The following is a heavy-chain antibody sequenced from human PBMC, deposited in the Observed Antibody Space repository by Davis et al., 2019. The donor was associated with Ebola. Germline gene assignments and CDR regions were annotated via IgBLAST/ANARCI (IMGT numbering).Heavy chain of an antibody. CDR2: INHSGST. CDR3: ASSSIAAGHYYGMDV. Sequence: GSLRLSCTVSGGSISSYYWSWIRQPPGKGLEWIGEINHSGSTNYNPSLKSRVTISVDTSKNQFSLKLSSVTAADTAVYYCASSSIAAGHYYGMDVWGQGTTVTVSS. V-gene: IGHV4-34*01. J-gene: IGHJ6*02. CDR1: GGSISSYY. D-gene: IGHD6-6*01.